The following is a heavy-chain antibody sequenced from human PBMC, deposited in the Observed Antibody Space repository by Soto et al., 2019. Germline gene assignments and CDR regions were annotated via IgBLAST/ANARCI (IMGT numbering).Heavy chain of an antibody. V-gene: IGHV5-51*01. CDR3: AKKKIADEFNPFDF. CDR1: GYSFATYW. D-gene: IGHD3-10*01. CDR2: IRPGDFDT. Sequence: EVQLVQSGAEVKKPGEFLKISCRASGYSFATYWIGWVRQRPGKGLEWMGIIRPGDFDTSYTPSLQGQVTFSVDTSISTAYLQWSSPKASDTAMYYCAKKKIADEFNPFDFWGQGTLVTVSS. J-gene: IGHJ4*02.